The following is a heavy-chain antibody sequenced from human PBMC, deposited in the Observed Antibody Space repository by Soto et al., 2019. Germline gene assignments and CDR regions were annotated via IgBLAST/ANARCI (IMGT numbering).Heavy chain of an antibody. CDR3: AGQLLYYYGSGSCYNRSVVCDFDY. CDR1: GGSISSSSYY. V-gene: IGHV4-39*01. CDR2: IYYSGST. Sequence: SETLSLTCTVSGGSISSSSYYWGWIRQPPGKGLEWIGSIYYSGSTYYNPSLKSRVTISVDTSKNQFSLKLSSVTAADTAVYYCAGQLLYYYGSGSCYNRSVVCDFDYWGQGTLVTVSS. J-gene: IGHJ4*02. D-gene: IGHD3-10*01.